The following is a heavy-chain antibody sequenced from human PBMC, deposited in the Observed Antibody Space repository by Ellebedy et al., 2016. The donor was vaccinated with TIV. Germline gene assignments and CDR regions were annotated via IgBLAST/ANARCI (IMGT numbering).Heavy chain of an antibody. D-gene: IGHD4-17*01. J-gene: IGHJ4*02. Sequence: PGGSLRLSCTASGFTFSSYAMSWVRQAPGKGPAWVAGVNGGGLVIAYADSVKGRFTISRDNSKNTLYLQMNSLRAEDTAVYYCAKVRGGELRPQNYGDYELDYWGQGTLVTVSS. CDR2: VNGGGLVI. CDR3: AKVRGGELRPQNYGDYELDY. V-gene: IGHV3-23*01. CDR1: GFTFSSYA.